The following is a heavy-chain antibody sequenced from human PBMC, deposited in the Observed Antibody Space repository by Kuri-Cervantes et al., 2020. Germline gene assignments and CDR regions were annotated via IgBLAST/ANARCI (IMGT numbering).Heavy chain of an antibody. Sequence: ASVKVSCKVSGYTLTELSMHWVRQAPGKGLEWMGWISAYNGNTNYAQKLQGRVTMTTDTSTSTAYMELRSLRSDDTAVYYCAREGKVVTMVRGVYYYYGMDVWGQGTTVTVSS. V-gene: IGHV1-18*01. CDR1: GYTLTELS. CDR2: ISAYNGNT. D-gene: IGHD3-10*01. CDR3: AREGKVVTMVRGVYYYYGMDV. J-gene: IGHJ6*02.